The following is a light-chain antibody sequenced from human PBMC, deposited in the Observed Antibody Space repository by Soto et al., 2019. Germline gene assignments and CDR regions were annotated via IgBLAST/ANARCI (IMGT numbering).Light chain of an antibody. V-gene: IGKV3-15*01. CDR1: QSISGK. J-gene: IGKJ1*01. CDR3: QQYSNWPRT. Sequence: EIVMTQSPATLSVSPGERATLSCRASQSISGKLAWYHQKPGQSPRLLIYGASTRAAGIPARFSGSGSETDLTLTISSLQSEDFAVYYCQQYSNWPRTFGQGTKVEIK. CDR2: GAS.